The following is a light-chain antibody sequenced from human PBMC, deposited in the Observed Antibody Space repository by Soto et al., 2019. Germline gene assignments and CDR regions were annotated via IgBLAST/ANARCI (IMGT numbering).Light chain of an antibody. J-gene: IGLJ1*01. Sequence: QSALTQPASVSGSPGQSITISCTGTSSDVGGYNYVSWYQQHPGKAPKLMIYDVSNRPSGVSNRFSGSKSGNTASLTISGLQAEDEADYYCSSYTSSSTLEXVXGTGTKVTVL. CDR3: SSYTSSSTLEXV. CDR2: DVS. CDR1: SSDVGGYNY. V-gene: IGLV2-14*01.